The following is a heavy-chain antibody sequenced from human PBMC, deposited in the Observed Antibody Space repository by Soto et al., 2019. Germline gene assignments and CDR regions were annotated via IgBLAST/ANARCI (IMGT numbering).Heavy chain of an antibody. CDR3: ARDGYNWKAANP. Sequence: WGSLRLSGAASGFTVSTYWMSWLRQAPGKGLEWVANIKQEGSEKYYVDSVKGRFTISRDNAKNSLYLQMNSLRAEDTALYYCARDGYNWKAANPWGQGTLVTVSS. CDR2: IKQEGSEK. V-gene: IGHV3-7*04. D-gene: IGHD1-1*01. J-gene: IGHJ5*02. CDR1: GFTVSTYW.